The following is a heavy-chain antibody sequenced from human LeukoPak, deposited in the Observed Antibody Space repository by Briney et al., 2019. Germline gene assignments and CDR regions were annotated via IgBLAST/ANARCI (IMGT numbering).Heavy chain of an antibody. Sequence: GSLRLSCAASGFTFSSYAMHWVRQAPGKGLEWVAVISYDGSNKYYADSVKGRFTISRDNSKNTLYLQTNSLRAEDTAVYYCANYGDYFDYWGQGTLVTVSS. CDR1: GFTFSSYA. V-gene: IGHV3-30-3*01. CDR2: ISYDGSNK. J-gene: IGHJ4*02. D-gene: IGHD4-17*01. CDR3: ANYGDYFDY.